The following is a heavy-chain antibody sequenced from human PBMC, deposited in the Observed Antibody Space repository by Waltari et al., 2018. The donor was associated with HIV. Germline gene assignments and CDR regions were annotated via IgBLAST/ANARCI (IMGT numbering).Heavy chain of an antibody. V-gene: IGHV4-39*07. CDR3: ARDRSRYSRSPTFDY. CDR2: IYYSGST. Sequence: QLQLQESGPGLVKPSETLSLTCTVSGGSISSSSYYWGWIRQPPGKGREWIGSIYYSGSTYYNPSLKSRVTISVDTSKNQFSLKLSSVTAADTAVYYCARDRSRYSRSPTFDYWGQGTLVTVSS. D-gene: IGHD4-4*01. J-gene: IGHJ4*02. CDR1: GGSISSSSYY.